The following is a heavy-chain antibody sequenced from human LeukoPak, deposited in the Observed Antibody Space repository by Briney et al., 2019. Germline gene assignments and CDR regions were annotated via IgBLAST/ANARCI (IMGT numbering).Heavy chain of an antibody. CDR1: GFTFSSYD. D-gene: IGHD2-15*01. V-gene: IGHV3-13*01. CDR2: IDIAGDT. Sequence: GGSLRLSCATSGFTFSSYDMHWVRQATGKGLDWVSAIDIAGDTYYPGSVKGRFTISRENAKNSLYLQMNSLRAGDTAVYYCARILNYNYCSGGSCYSGPFDYWGQGTLVTVSS. CDR3: ARILNYNYCSGGSCYSGPFDY. J-gene: IGHJ4*02.